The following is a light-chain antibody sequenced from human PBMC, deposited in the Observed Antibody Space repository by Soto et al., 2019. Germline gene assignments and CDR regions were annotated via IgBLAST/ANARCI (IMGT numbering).Light chain of an antibody. V-gene: IGLV2-11*01. Sequence: QSVLTQPRSVSGSPGQSVTLSCTGTSSDVGGYNYVSWYQQHPGKAPKLMIYDVSKRPSGVPDRFSGSKSGNTASLTSAGLQAEDESDYYCCSYAGSYTLVVGGGTKLTVL. CDR2: DVS. CDR1: SSDVGGYNY. J-gene: IGLJ2*01. CDR3: CSYAGSYTLV.